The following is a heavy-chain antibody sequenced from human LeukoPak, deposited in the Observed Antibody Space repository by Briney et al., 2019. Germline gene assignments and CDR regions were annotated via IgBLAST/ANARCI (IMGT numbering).Heavy chain of an antibody. Sequence: GGSLRLSCAASGFTFSDSAMHWVRQASGKGLEWVGRIRSKADSYATTCAASVKGRFTISRDDSKNTAFLQMNSLKTEDTAVYYCTRLEGGYDYWGQGTLVSVSS. CDR2: IRSKADSYAT. CDR3: TRLEGGYDY. J-gene: IGHJ4*02. D-gene: IGHD5-12*01. V-gene: IGHV3-73*01. CDR1: GFTFSDSA.